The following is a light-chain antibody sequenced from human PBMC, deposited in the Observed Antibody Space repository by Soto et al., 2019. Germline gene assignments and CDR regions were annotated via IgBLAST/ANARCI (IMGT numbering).Light chain of an antibody. J-gene: IGLJ1*01. Sequence: QSVLTQPPSVSGAPGQRVTISCTGSSSNIGAGYDVHWYQQLPGTAPKLLIYGNSNRPSGVPDRFSGSKSGTSASLAITGLQAEDEADYSRQSHDNSLSGFYVFGTGTKVTVL. CDR2: GNS. V-gene: IGLV1-40*01. CDR1: SSNIGAGYD. CDR3: QSHDNSLSGFYV.